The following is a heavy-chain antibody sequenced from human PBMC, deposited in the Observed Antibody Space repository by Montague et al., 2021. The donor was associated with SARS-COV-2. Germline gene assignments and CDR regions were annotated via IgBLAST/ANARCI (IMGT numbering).Heavy chain of an antibody. CDR2: TYYRSMWYN. CDR3: ARDTRIQLWFDRDYYYGMDV. CDR1: GDSVSSHSAA. Sequence: CAISGDSVSSHSAAWNWIRQSPSRGLEWPGRTYYRSMWYNDYAVSVKSRITINPDTSKNQFSLQLNSVTPEDTAVYYCARDTRIQLWFDRDYYYGMDVWGQGTTVTVSS. V-gene: IGHV6-1*01. D-gene: IGHD5-18*01. J-gene: IGHJ6*02.